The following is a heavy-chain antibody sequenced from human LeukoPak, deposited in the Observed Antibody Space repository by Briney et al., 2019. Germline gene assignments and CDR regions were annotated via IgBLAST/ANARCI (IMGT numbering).Heavy chain of an antibody. CDR2: ISYDGSNK. V-gene: IGHV3-30-3*01. CDR1: GFSFNDAW. CDR3: AGLRYFDWLTLDY. J-gene: IGHJ4*02. Sequence: GGSLRLSCATSGFSFNDAWLSWVRQAPGKGLEWVAVISYDGSNKYYADSVKGRFTISRDNSKNTLYLQMNSLRAEDTAVYYCAGLRYFDWLTLDYWGQGTLVTVSS. D-gene: IGHD3-9*01.